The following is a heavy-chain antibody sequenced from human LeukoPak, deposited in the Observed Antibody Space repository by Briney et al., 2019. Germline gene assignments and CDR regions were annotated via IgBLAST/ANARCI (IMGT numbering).Heavy chain of an antibody. CDR3: ARDYVSFNRVYDCFEF. Sequence: GGSLRLSCAASGFTFNTYAMSWVRQVPGKGPEWVATIASTETFYAGSVKGRFTISIDDSKNTVSLQMDNLRAEDTALYYCARDYVSFNRVYDCFEFWGQGTLVTVSS. CDR1: GFTFNTYA. J-gene: IGHJ4*02. D-gene: IGHD3-16*01. V-gene: IGHV3-23*01. CDR2: IASTET.